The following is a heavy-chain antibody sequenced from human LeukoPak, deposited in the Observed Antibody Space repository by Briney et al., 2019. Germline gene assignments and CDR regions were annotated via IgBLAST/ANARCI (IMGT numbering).Heavy chain of an antibody. CDR2: IYYSGST. J-gene: IGHJ4*02. D-gene: IGHD2-21*02. CDR1: GGSIRSSYYY. Sequence: PSETLSLTCTVSGGSIRSSYYYWGWIRQPPGKGLEWIGYIYYSGSTNYNPSLKSRVTISVDTSKNQFSLKLSSVTAADTAVYYCARGPVVTATLFDYWGQGTLVTVSS. CDR3: ARGPVVTATLFDY. V-gene: IGHV4-61*05.